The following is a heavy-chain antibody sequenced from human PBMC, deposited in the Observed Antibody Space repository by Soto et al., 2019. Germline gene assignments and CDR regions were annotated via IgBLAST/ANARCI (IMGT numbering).Heavy chain of an antibody. D-gene: IGHD5-12*01. J-gene: IGHJ4*02. CDR2: SIPILGIA. V-gene: IGHV1-69*02. CDR3: ERGIVATKDREDYFDY. Sequence: QVQLVQSGAEVKKPGSSVKVSCKASGGTFSSYTIIWVRQAPGQGIEWMGRSIPILGIANYAQKFQGRVTITADKSTSTAYMELSSLRSEDTAVYYCERGIVATKDREDYFDYWGQGTLVTVSS. CDR1: GGTFSSYT.